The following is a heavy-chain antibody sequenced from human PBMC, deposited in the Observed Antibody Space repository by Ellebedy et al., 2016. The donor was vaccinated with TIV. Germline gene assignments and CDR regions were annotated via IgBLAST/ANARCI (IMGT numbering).Heavy chain of an antibody. CDR2: IVGNGA. CDR3: AKDRTPGDGYWVFDN. CDR1: GFTFSTYA. D-gene: IGHD5-18*01. J-gene: IGHJ4*02. V-gene: IGHV3-23*01. Sequence: PGGSLRLSCVGSGFTFSTYAMAWVRQTPGKGLEWVSGIVGNGAQKYADSVKGRFTISRDNSKRTVDLQMNSLRAEDTAVYFCAKDRTPGDGYWVFDNWGQGTLVSVSS.